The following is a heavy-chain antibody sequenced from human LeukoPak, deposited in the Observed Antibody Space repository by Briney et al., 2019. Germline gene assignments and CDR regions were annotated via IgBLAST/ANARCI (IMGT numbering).Heavy chain of an antibody. CDR3: ASSPGAGSARYFQH. V-gene: IGHV3-11*06. Sequence: GGSLRLSCAASGFTFSDYYMSWIRHAPGKGLEWVSYISSSSSYTNYADSVKGRFTISRDNAKNSLYLQMSSLRAEDTAVYYCASSPGAGSARYFQHWGQGTLVTVSS. D-gene: IGHD6-19*01. J-gene: IGHJ1*01. CDR2: ISSSSSYT. CDR1: GFTFSDYY.